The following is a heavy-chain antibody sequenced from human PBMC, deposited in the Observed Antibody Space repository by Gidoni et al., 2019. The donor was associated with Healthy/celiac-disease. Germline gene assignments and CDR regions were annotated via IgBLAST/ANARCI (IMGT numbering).Heavy chain of an antibody. CDR2: LYYSGST. CDR1: GGSLSSGGYY. D-gene: IGHD2-15*01. CDR3: ARGGYCSGGSCYRPFDY. Sequence: QVQLQESGPGLVKPSQPLSLTCTVSGGSLSSGGYYWRWIRQHPGKGLEWIGYLYYSGSTYYNPSLKSRVTISVDTSKNQFSLKLSSVTAADTAVYYCARGGYCSGGSCYRPFDYWGQGTLVTVSS. V-gene: IGHV4-31*03. J-gene: IGHJ4*02.